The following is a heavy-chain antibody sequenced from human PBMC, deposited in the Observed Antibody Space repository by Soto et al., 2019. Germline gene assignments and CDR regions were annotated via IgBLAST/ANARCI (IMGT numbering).Heavy chain of an antibody. D-gene: IGHD5-12*01. J-gene: IGHJ3*01. Sequence: PVGSLRLSCVASGFTFRDYYMNWIRQAPGKGLEWVSYIGSGSNVYYADSVRGRFTISRDNAKNSLYLQMNSLRAEDTAVYYCARKVATIDWGQGTMVTVSS. V-gene: IGHV3-11*01. CDR2: IGSGSNV. CDR1: GFTFRDYY. CDR3: ARKVATID.